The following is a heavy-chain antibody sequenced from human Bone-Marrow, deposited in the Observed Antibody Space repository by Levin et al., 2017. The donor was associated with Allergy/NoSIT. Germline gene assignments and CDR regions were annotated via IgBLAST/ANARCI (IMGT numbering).Heavy chain of an antibody. CDR3: ARDSPRRRQQLVFGRGAGGPRWYYYYYYGMDV. J-gene: IGHJ6*02. D-gene: IGHD6-13*01. CDR1: GFTVSSNY. Sequence: GGSLRLSCAASGFTVSSNYMSWVRQAPGKGLEWVSVIYSGGSTYYADSVKGRFTISGDNSKNTLYLQMNSLRAEDTAVYYCARDSPRRRQQLVFGRGAGGPRWYYYYYYGMDVWGQGTTVTVSS. CDR2: IYSGGST. V-gene: IGHV3-53*01.